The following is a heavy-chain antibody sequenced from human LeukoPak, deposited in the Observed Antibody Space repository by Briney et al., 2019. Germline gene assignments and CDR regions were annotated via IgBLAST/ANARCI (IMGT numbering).Heavy chain of an antibody. CDR2: ISVYNGNT. D-gene: IGHD1-26*01. Sequence: ASVKVSCKASGYTFTSYGITWVRQAPGQGLEWMGWISVYNGNTNYAQKLQGRVTMTTDTSTSTAYMELRSLRSDGTAVYYCATVSGSYYFDYWGQGTLVTVSS. J-gene: IGHJ4*02. V-gene: IGHV1-18*04. CDR1: GYTFTSYG. CDR3: ATVSGSYYFDY.